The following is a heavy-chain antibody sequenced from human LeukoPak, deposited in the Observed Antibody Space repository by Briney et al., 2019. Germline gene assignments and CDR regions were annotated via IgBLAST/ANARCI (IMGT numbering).Heavy chain of an antibody. CDR2: INHSGST. V-gene: IGHV4-34*01. CDR3: ARDRLMAGTPTNWFDP. J-gene: IGHJ5*02. Sequence: SETLSLTCAVYGGSLSGYYWSWIRQPPGKGLDWIGEINHSGSTNYNPSLKSRVTISVDTSKNQFSLKLSSVTAADTAVYYCARDRLMAGTPTNWFDPWGQGTLVTVSA. CDR1: GGSLSGYY. D-gene: IGHD6-19*01.